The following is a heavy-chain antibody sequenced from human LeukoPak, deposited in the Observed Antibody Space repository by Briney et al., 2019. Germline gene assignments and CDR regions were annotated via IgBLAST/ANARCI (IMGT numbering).Heavy chain of an antibody. CDR3: ANGAYWATVVGPFDY. Sequence: PGGSLRLSCEASGFTFSDSGMHWVRQAPGKGLEWVAFIRSDGSNKYYADSVKGRFSISRDNSKNTLYLQMNSLRSEDTAVYYCANGAYWATVVGPFDYWGQGTLVTVSS. V-gene: IGHV3-30*02. CDR2: IRSDGSNK. D-gene: IGHD4-23*01. CDR1: GFTFSDSG. J-gene: IGHJ4*02.